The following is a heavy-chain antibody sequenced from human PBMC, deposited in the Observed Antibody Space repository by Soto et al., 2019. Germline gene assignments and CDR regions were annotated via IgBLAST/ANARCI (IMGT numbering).Heavy chain of an antibody. CDR3: AREPTAPYYDSSGYYYY. J-gene: IGHJ4*02. CDR1: GYTFTSYA. CDR2: INAGNGNT. Sequence: EASVKVSCKASGYTFTSYAMHWVRQAPGQRLEWMGWINAGNGNTKYSQKFQGRVTITRDTSASTAYMELSSLRSEDTAVYYCAREPTAPYYDSSGYYYYWGQGTLVTVSS. V-gene: IGHV1-3*01. D-gene: IGHD3-22*01.